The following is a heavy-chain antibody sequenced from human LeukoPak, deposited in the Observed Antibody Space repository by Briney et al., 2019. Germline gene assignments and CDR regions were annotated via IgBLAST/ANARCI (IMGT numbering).Heavy chain of an antibody. CDR1: GYTFSDYG. J-gene: IGHJ4*02. CDR2: ISYSGVVK. D-gene: IGHD1-26*01. Sequence: PGGSLRLSCTASGYTFSDYGMHWVRQAPGKGLEWLSAISYSGVVKFYADSVKGRFTISRDNAENSLYLQMNSLTAEDTAVYYCARGLVGATSRNWFDYWGQGTLVTVSS. V-gene: IGHV3-33*08. CDR3: ARGLVGATSRNWFDY.